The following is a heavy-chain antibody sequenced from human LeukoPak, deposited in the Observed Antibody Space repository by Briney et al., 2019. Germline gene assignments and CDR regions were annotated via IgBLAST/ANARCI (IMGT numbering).Heavy chain of an antibody. CDR2: ISSSGSTI. CDR3: ARDEYSYGFYYYGMDV. CDR1: GFTFSGYE. J-gene: IGHJ6*02. Sequence: PGGSLRLSCAASGFTFSGYEMNWVRQAPGKGLEWVSYISSSGSTIYYADSVKGRFTISRDNAKNSLYLQMNSLRAEDTAVYYCARDEYSYGFYYYGMDVWGQGTTVTVSS. D-gene: IGHD5-18*01. V-gene: IGHV3-48*03.